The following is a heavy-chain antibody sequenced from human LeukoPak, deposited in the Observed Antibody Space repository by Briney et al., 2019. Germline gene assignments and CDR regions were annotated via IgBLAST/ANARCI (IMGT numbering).Heavy chain of an antibody. D-gene: IGHD2-8*01. Sequence: SQTLSLTCSVSGGSIRSGRFYWTWIRQYPGKGLEWIGYISYSRSTYYNPSLKSRVTISVDTSESQFSLNLSSVTAADTAVYYCARGEHRMVSGYYFDHWDQGTLITVSS. V-gene: IGHV4-31*03. CDR1: GGSIRSGRFY. CDR2: ISYSRST. J-gene: IGHJ4*02. CDR3: ARGEHRMVSGYYFDH.